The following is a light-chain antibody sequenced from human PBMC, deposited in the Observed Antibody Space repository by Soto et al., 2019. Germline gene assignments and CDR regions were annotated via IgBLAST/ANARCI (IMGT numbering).Light chain of an antibody. V-gene: IGKV3-20*01. CDR2: GAS. CDR1: QRVGSSY. Sequence: EIVLTQSPGTLSLSPGERATLSCRASQRVGSSYLAWYQHKPDQAPRLLIYGASGRATGTPDRFSGSGSGTNFVLPLAGWKPEDFAGYTFQQKGTKTSTFGEGPRWIS. J-gene: IGKJ4*01. CDR3: QQKGTKTST.